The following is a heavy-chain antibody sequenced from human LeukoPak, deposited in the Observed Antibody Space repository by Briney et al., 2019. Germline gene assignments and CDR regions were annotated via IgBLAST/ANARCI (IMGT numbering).Heavy chain of an antibody. CDR2: ISGSGLST. J-gene: IGHJ4*02. V-gene: IGHV3-23*01. CDR1: GFTFRSNA. CDR3: ARAATDY. Sequence: GESLRLSCAASGFTFRSNAMSWVRQAPGKGLEWVSGISGSGLSTDYADSVKGRFTISRDNSKNTLYLQMNSLRAEDTAVYYCARAATDYWGQGTLVTVSS.